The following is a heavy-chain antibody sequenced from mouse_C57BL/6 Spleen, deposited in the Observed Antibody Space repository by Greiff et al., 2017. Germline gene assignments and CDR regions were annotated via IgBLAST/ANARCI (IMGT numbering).Heavy chain of an antibody. D-gene: IGHD2-4*01. V-gene: IGHV1-55*01. J-gene: IGHJ4*01. CDR2: IYPGSGST. Sequence: QVQLQQSGAELVKPGASVKMSCKASGYTFTSYWITWVKQRPGQGLEWIGDIYPGSGSTNYNEKFKSKATLTVDTSSSTAYMQLSSLTSEDSAVYYCARKGDYDEAMDYWGQGTSVTVSS. CDR3: ARKGDYDEAMDY. CDR1: GYTFTSYW.